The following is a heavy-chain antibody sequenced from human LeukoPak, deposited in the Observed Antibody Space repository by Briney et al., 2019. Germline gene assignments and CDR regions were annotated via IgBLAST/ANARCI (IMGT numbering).Heavy chain of an antibody. CDR3: AKEKISYSSSSGQGY. CDR1: GFTFSSYG. J-gene: IGHJ4*02. Sequence: GGSMRLSCVVSGFTFSSYGMHWVRQAPGKGLEWVAFIRYDGSNKYYADSVKGRFTISRDNSKNTLYLQMNSLRAEDTAVYYCAKEKISYSSSSGQGYWGQGTLVTVSS. V-gene: IGHV3-30*02. CDR2: IRYDGSNK. D-gene: IGHD6-6*01.